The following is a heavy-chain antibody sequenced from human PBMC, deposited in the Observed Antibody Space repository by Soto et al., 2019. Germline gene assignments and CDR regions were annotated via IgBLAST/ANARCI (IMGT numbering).Heavy chain of an antibody. CDR2: ISSSSSTI. D-gene: IGHD6-19*01. V-gene: IGHV3-48*02. J-gene: IGHJ4*02. CDR3: AREISVARGHFDH. CDR1: GGMLSRSG. Sequence: GGALRVWCRGSGGMLSRSGMNGCRQVPGKGLEWVSSISSSSSTIYYADSVRGRFTISRDNAKNSLYLQMNSLRDEDTAVYYCAREISVARGHFDHWGQGP.